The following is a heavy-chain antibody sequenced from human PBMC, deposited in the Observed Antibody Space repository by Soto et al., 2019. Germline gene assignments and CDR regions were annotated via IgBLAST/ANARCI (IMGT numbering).Heavy chain of an antibody. D-gene: IGHD3-9*01. CDR2: FDPEDGET. CDR3: ATVLPPYYDILTGYLFGY. Sequence: ASVKVSCKVSGYTLTELSMHWVRQAPGKGLEWMGGFDPEDGETIYAQKFQGRVTMTEDTSTDTAYMELSSLRSEDTAVYYCATVLPPYYDILTGYLFGYWGQGTLVTVSS. V-gene: IGHV1-24*01. CDR1: GYTLTELS. J-gene: IGHJ4*02.